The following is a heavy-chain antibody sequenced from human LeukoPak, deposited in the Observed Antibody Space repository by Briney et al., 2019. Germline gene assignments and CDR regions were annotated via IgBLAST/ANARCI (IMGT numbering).Heavy chain of an antibody. V-gene: IGHV4-34*01. CDR1: GGSFSGYH. D-gene: IGHD3-10*01. CDR3: ARVQGWEFSTYYFDY. CDR2: INHSGST. J-gene: IGHJ4*02. Sequence: KASETLSLTCAVSGGSFSGYHWSWIRQPPGKGLEWIGEINHSGSTNYNPSLKSRVTMSVDTSKNQFSLKLSSVTAADTAVYYCARVQGWEFSTYYFDYWGQGTLVTVSS.